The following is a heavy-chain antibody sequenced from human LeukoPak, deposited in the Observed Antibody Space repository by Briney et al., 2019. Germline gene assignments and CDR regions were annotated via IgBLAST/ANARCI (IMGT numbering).Heavy chain of an antibody. CDR3: AKDQRGSYFVADLDY. Sequence: GGSLRLSCAASGLTFSSYAMSWVRQAPGKGLEWVSAISGSGGSTYYADSVKGRFTIPRDNSKNTLYLQMNSLRAEDTAVYYCAKDQRGSYFVADLDYWGQGTLVTVSS. CDR2: ISGSGGST. V-gene: IGHV3-23*01. D-gene: IGHD3-10*02. J-gene: IGHJ4*02. CDR1: GLTFSSYA.